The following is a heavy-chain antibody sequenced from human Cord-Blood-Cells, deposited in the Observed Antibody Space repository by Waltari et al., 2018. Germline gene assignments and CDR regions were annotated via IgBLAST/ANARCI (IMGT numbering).Heavy chain of an antibody. Sequence: QVQLVQSGAEVKKPGSSVKVSCKASGGTFSSYALSWVRQAPGQGLEWMGGISPIFGTANYAQKLQGRVTITADESTSTAYMELSSLRSEDTAVYYCARASRSWYYFDYWGQGTLVTVSS. J-gene: IGHJ4*02. V-gene: IGHV1-69*01. CDR2: ISPIFGTA. D-gene: IGHD6-13*01. CDR1: GGTFSSYA. CDR3: ARASRSWYYFDY.